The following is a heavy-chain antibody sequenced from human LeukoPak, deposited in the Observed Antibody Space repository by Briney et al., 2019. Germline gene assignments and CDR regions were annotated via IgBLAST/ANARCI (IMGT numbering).Heavy chain of an antibody. D-gene: IGHD3-10*01. CDR2: ITGSGGST. V-gene: IGHV3-23*01. CDR3: ARFYYGSGSYYYYYYGMDV. Sequence: GGSLRLSCTASGFTFSSYAMSWVRQAPGKGLEWVSAITGSGGSTYYADSVKGRFTISRDNSKNTLSLQMSSLRAEDTALYYCARFYYGSGSYYYYYYGMDVWGQGTTVTVSS. CDR1: GFTFSSYA. J-gene: IGHJ6*02.